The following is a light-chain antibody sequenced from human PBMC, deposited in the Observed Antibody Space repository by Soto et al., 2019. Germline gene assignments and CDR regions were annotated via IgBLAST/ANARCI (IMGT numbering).Light chain of an antibody. CDR2: AAS. V-gene: IGKV3-20*01. Sequence: EIVLTQSPGTLSLSPGERATLSCRASQSVSANFVAWYQQKPGQPPRLFIFAASGRAAGIPDRFSGSGSGTDFTLTISRLEPEDFAVYYCQQYGSSFTFGPGTKVDIK. CDR3: QQYGSSFT. J-gene: IGKJ3*01. CDR1: QSVSANF.